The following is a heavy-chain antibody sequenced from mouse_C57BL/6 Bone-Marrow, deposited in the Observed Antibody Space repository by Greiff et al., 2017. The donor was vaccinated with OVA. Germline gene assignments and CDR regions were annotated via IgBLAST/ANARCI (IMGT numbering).Heavy chain of an antibody. D-gene: IGHD1-1*01. CDR3: ARDYDGSGTRYWYFDV. Sequence: QVQLQQPGAELVKPGASVTLSCKASGYTFTSYWMHWVKQRPGQGLEWIGMINPNSGSTNYNAKFKSKATLTVDKSSSKAYMQLSSLTSEDSAVYYCARDYDGSGTRYWYFDVWGTGTTVTVSS. CDR2: INPNSGST. V-gene: IGHV1-64*01. J-gene: IGHJ1*03. CDR1: GYTFTSYW.